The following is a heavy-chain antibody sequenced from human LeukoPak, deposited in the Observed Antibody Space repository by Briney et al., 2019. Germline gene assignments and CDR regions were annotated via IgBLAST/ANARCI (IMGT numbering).Heavy chain of an antibody. J-gene: IGHJ6*03. CDR1: GGTFNSYA. V-gene: IGHV1-69*05. D-gene: IGHD3-22*01. CDR3: ARVRRGYYYMDV. Sequence: SVEVSCKASGGTFNSYAISWVRQAPGQGLEGKGWIIAIFGTANYAQKFQGRVTITTDESTSTGYMELSSLRSEDTAVYDCARVRRGYYYMDVWGKGTTVTVSS. CDR2: IIAIFGTA.